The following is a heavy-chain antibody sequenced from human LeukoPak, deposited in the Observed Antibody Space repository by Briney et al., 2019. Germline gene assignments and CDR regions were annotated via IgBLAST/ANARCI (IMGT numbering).Heavy chain of an antibody. V-gene: IGHV1-18*01. CDR2: ISAYNGNT. CDR1: GYTFTSYG. J-gene: IGHJ3*02. CDR3: ARALDCSSTSCYLRYFDWLSPRGAFDI. D-gene: IGHD2-2*01. Sequence: ASVKVSCKTSGYTFTSYGISWVRQAPGQGLEWMGWISAYNGNTNYAHKLQGRVTMTTDTSTSTAYMELRSLRSDDTAVYYCARALDCSSTSCYLRYFDWLSPRGAFDIWGQGTMVTVSS.